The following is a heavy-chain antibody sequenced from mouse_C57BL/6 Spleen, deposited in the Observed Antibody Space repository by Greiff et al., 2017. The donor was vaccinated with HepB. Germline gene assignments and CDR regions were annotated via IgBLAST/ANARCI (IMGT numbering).Heavy chain of an antibody. CDR3: ASSLYDYDKGAMDY. Sequence: EVMLVESGGGLVQPGGSLSLSCAASGFTFTDYYMSWVRQPPGKALEWLGFIRNKANGYTTEYSASVRGRFTISRDNSQSILYLQRNALRAEDSATYYCASSLYDYDKGAMDYWGQGTSVTVSS. D-gene: IGHD2-4*01. CDR2: IRNKANGYTT. V-gene: IGHV7-3*01. CDR1: GFTFTDYY. J-gene: IGHJ4*01.